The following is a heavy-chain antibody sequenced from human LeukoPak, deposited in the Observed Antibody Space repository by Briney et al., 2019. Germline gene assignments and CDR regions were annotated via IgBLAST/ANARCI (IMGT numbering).Heavy chain of an antibody. CDR1: GGTFISYA. V-gene: IGHV1-69*01. CDR3: TPYSPSSSEPFDY. Sequence: GASVKVSCKASGGTFISYAISWVRQAPGQGLEWMGGIIPIFGTANYAQKFQGRVTITADESTSTAYMELSSLRSEDTAVYYCTPYSPSSSEPFDYWGQGTLVTVSS. CDR2: IIPIFGTA. D-gene: IGHD6-6*01. J-gene: IGHJ4*02.